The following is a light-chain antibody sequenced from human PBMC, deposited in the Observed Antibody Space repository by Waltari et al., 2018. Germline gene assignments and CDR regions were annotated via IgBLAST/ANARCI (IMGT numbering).Light chain of an antibody. CDR2: QDS. CDR3: QAWDSSTVV. CDR1: KLGDKY. J-gene: IGLJ2*01. Sequence: SYELTQPPSVSVSPGQTASITCSGDKLGDKYACWYQQKPGQSTVLVIYQDSKRPSGIPGRFSGSNAGNTATLTFSGTQSMDEADYYCQAWDSSTVVFGGGTKLTVL. V-gene: IGLV3-1*01.